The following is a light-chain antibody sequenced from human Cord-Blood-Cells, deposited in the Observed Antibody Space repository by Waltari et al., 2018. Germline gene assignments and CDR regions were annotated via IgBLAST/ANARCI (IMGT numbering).Light chain of an antibody. Sequence: QSVLTQPPSASGTPARSVTISCSGHRLNSGRNYVSWYQQLPGTALKLLLYSNNQRPSGFPDRFSGSKSGTSASLAISGLRSEDEADYYCAAWDDSLSQGVFGGGTKLTVL. CDR2: SNN. CDR3: AAWDDSLSQGV. CDR1: RLNSGRNY. J-gene: IGLJ2*01. V-gene: IGLV1-47*01.